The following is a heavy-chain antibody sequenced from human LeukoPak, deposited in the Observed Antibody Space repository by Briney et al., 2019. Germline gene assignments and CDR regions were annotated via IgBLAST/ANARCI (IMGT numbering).Heavy chain of an antibody. V-gene: IGHV4-34*01. Sequence: SETLSLTCAVYGGSFSGYYWSWIRQPPGKGLEWIGEINHSGSTNYNPSLKSQVTISVDTSKNQFSLKLSSVTAADTAVYYCARGPGAAAGTAAYWGQGTLVTVSS. CDR1: GGSFSGYY. J-gene: IGHJ4*02. CDR2: INHSGST. D-gene: IGHD6-13*01. CDR3: ARGPGAAAGTAAY.